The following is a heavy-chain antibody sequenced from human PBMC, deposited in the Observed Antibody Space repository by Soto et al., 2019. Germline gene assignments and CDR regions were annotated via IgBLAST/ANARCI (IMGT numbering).Heavy chain of an antibody. D-gene: IGHD6-6*01. Sequence: EVQLAESGGGLAQPGGSLRLSCAASGFTLSGYAMDWVRQAPGKGLEYVSGISSNGVGTYYANSVQGRFTISRDNCKYTVYLQMGSLRPEDMAVYYCARRARPDFYYMDVWGKGTTVTVSS. CDR2: ISSNGVGT. CDR3: ARRARPDFYYMDV. J-gene: IGHJ6*03. CDR1: GFTLSGYA. V-gene: IGHV3-64*01.